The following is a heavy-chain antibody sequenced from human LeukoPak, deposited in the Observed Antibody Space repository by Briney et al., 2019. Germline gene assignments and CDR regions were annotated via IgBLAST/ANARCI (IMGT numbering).Heavy chain of an antibody. J-gene: IGHJ4*02. Sequence: ASVNVSCKASGYTFTDYTINWVRQAPGQGLEWMGWINTNTGNPTYAQGFTGRFVFSLDTSVSTTYLQISSLKAEDTAVYYCARGGPFDCWGQGTLVTVSS. CDR1: GYTFTDYT. V-gene: IGHV7-4-1*02. CDR2: INTNTGNP. CDR3: ARGGPFDC.